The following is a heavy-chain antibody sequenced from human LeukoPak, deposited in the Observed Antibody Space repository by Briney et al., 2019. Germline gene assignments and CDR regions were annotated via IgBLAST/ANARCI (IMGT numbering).Heavy chain of an antibody. CDR2: INPNSGGT. CDR1: GYTFTNYY. V-gene: IGHV1-2*02. Sequence: ASVKVSCKASGYTFTNYYMHWVRQAPGQGLEWMGWINPNSGGTNYAQKFQGRVTMTRDTSISTAYMELSRLRSDDTAVYYCAREFSSGSPNPGWGQGTLVTVSS. D-gene: IGHD3-22*01. CDR3: AREFSSGSPNPG. J-gene: IGHJ4*02.